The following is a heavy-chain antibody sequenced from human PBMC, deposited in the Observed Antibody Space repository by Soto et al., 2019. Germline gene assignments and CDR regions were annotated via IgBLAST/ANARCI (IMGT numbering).Heavy chain of an antibody. Sequence: EVQLLESGGGLVQPGGSLRLSCAASGLTFSTFAMNWVRQAPGKGLEWVSAISGNGNNVYYADSLKGRFSISRDNSKNTLFLQVSILRAEDSAVYYCSIRGYFYESVGYYDLDLWGRGTLVTFSA. D-gene: IGHD3-22*01. CDR3: SIRGYFYESVGYYDLDL. CDR2: ISGNGNNV. J-gene: IGHJ2*01. V-gene: IGHV3-23*01. CDR1: GLTFSTFA.